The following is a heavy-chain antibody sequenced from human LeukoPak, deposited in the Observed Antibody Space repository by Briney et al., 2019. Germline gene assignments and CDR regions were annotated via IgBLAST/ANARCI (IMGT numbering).Heavy chain of an antibody. D-gene: IGHD3-10*01. CDR1: GFTFSSYA. CDR2: ISGSGGST. CDR3: AKDIWFGDHYYYGMDV. J-gene: IGHJ6*02. V-gene: IGHV3-23*01. Sequence: GGSLRLSCAASGFTFSSYAMSRVRQAPGKGLEWVSAISGSGGSTYYADSVKGRFTISRDNSKNTLYLQMNSLRAEDTAVYYCAKDIWFGDHYYYGMDVWGQGTTVTVSS.